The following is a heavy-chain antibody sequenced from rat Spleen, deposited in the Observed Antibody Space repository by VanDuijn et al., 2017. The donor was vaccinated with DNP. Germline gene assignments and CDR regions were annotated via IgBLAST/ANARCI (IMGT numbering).Heavy chain of an antibody. V-gene: IGHV2-1*01. D-gene: IGHD1-1*01. CDR2: IWTGGST. Sequence: QVQLKESGPGLVQPSQTLSLTCTVSGFSLTSNSVHWVRQPPGKGLEWVGAIWTGGSTDYNSALKSRLSISRDTFKSQVFLKMNSLQTEDSATYYCAREYYSGGGHWYFDFWGPGTMVTLSS. CDR1: GFSLTSNS. J-gene: IGHJ1*01. CDR3: AREYYSGGGHWYFDF.